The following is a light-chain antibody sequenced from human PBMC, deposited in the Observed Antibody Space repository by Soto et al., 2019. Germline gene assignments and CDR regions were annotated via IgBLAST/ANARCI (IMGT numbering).Light chain of an antibody. V-gene: IGLV2-14*01. CDR1: SSDVGGYNY. CDR3: SSYTSNSTPYV. J-gene: IGLJ1*01. CDR2: EVS. Sequence: LAQPASVSGSPGQSITISCTGTSSDVGGYNYVSWYQQHPGKVPKLMIYEVSNRPSGVSNRFSGSKSGNTASLTISGLQAEDEADYYCSSYTSNSTPYVFGTGTKVTV.